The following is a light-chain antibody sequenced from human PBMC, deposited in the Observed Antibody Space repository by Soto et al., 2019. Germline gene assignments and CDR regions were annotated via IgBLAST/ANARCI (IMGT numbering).Light chain of an antibody. V-gene: IGKV1-8*01. J-gene: IGKJ4*02. CDR3: QQYYSYLPRT. Sequence: AIRMTQSPSSFSASTGDRVTITCRASQGISSYLAWYQQKPGKAPKLLIYAASTLQSGVPSRFSGSGYGTDFTLTISCLQSEDFATYYCQQYYSYLPRTFGGGTKVDIK. CDR2: AAS. CDR1: QGISSY.